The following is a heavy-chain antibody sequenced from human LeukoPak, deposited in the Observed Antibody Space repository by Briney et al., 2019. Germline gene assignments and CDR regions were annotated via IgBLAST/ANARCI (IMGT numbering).Heavy chain of an antibody. CDR3: AKDGAGVTADASDI. J-gene: IGHJ3*02. V-gene: IGHV3-23*01. D-gene: IGHD2-21*02. CDR2: INGGGSTT. CDR1: GFTFSSHS. Sequence: GGSLRLSCAASGFTFSSHSMNWVRLAPGKGLEWVSSINGGGSTTYHADSVKGRFTISRDNSKNTLYLQMNSLRAEDTAVYYCAKDGAGVTADASDIWGQGTMVTVSS.